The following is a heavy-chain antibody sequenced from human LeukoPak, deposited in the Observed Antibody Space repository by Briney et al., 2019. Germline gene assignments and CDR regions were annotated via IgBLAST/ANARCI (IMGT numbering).Heavy chain of an antibody. CDR3: ARVEGYFIKSSGWFLSWFDP. D-gene: IGHD6-19*01. CDR1: GYTFTSYY. Sequence: ASVKVSCKASGYTFTSYYMQWVRQAPGQGLEWMGIINPSGGSTSYAQKFQGRVTMTRDTSKNQFSLKLSSVTAADTAVYYCARVEGYFIKSSGWFLSWFDPWGQGTLVTVSS. J-gene: IGHJ5*02. CDR2: INPSGGST. V-gene: IGHV1-46*01.